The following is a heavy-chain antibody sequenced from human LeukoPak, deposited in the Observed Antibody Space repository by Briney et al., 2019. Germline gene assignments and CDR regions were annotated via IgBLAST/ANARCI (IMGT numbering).Heavy chain of an antibody. J-gene: IGHJ4*02. V-gene: IGHV3-7*01. Sequence: PGGSLRLSCAASGFTFSSYSMNWVRQAPGKGLEWVANINQDGSEKYFVDSVKGRFTISRDNAKNSLHLQMNTLRAGDTAVYYCARERDGRFFDYWGQGTLVTVSS. D-gene: IGHD5-24*01. CDR3: ARERDGRFFDY. CDR2: INQDGSEK. CDR1: GFTFSSYS.